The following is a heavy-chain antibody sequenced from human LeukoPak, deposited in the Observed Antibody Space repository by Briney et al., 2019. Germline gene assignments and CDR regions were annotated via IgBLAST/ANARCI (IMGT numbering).Heavy chain of an antibody. CDR3: ARAGINILWWWGFDP. J-gene: IGHJ5*02. CDR1: GGTFSSYA. D-gene: IGHD2-21*01. V-gene: IGHV1-69*13. Sequence: SVEVSCKASGGTFSSYAISWVRQAPGQGLEWMGGIIPIFGTANYAQKFQGRVTITADESTSTAYMELSSLRSEDTAVYYCARAGINILWWWGFDPWGQGTLVTVSS. CDR2: IIPIFGTA.